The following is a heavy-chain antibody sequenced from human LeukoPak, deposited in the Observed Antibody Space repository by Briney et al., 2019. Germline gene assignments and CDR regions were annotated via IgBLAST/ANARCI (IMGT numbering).Heavy chain of an antibody. CDR2: MNPNSGNT. J-gene: IGHJ4*02. CDR1: GFTFTSYD. CDR3: ARRLAAAGYLPDY. D-gene: IGHD6-13*01. V-gene: IGHV1-8*01. Sequence: APVKVSCKASGFTFTSYDINWVRQATGQGLEWMGWMNPNSGNTGYAQKFQGRVTMTRNTSISTAYMELSSLRSEDTAVYYCARRLAAAGYLPDYWGQGTLVTVSS.